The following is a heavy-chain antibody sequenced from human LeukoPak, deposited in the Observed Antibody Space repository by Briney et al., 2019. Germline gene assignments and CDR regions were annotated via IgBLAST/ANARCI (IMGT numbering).Heavy chain of an antibody. V-gene: IGHV4-39*07. CDR1: GGSISSSSYY. Sequence: PSETLSLTCTVSGGSISSSSYYWGWIRQPPGKGLEWIGSIYYSGSTYYNPSLKSRVTISVDTSKNQFSLKLSSVTAADTAVYYCARLWVRGANMDVWGKGTTVTISS. CDR3: ARLWVRGANMDV. J-gene: IGHJ6*03. D-gene: IGHD3-10*01. CDR2: IYYSGST.